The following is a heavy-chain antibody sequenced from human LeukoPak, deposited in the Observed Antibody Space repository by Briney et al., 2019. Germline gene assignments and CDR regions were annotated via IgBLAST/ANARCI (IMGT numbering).Heavy chain of an antibody. Sequence: GGSLRLSCAASGFTFSDYYMSWIRQAPGKGLEWVSYISSSGSTIYYADSVKGRFTISRDNAKNSLYLQMNSLRAEDTAVYYCATEAYYDILTGYLLYGMDVWGQGTTVNVSS. CDR1: GFTFSDYY. CDR3: ATEAYYDILTGYLLYGMDV. CDR2: ISSSGSTI. D-gene: IGHD3-9*01. V-gene: IGHV3-11*01. J-gene: IGHJ6*02.